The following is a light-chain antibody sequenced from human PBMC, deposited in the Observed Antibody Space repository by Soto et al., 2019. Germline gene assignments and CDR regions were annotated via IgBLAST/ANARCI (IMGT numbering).Light chain of an antibody. CDR2: EVS. CDR1: SSDVGGYNY. J-gene: IGLJ1*01. CDR3: SSYTTTNTYV. V-gene: IGLV2-14*01. Sequence: QSALTQPASVSGSPGQSITISCTGTSSDVGGYNYVSWSQHHPGKAPKLMIYEVSHRPSGVSNRFSGSKSGNTASLTISGLQAEDEADYYCSSYTTTNTYVFRTGTKVTVL.